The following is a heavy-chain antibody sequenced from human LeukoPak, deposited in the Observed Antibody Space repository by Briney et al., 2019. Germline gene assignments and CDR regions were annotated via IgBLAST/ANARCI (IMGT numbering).Heavy chain of an antibody. CDR2: ISSSSSTI. CDR3: ASFSRRDY. Sequence: PGGSLRLSCAASGFAFSSYSMNWVRQAPGKGLEWVSYISSSSSTIYYADSVKGRFTISRDNAKNSLYLQMISLRAEDTAVYYCASFSRRDYWGQGTLVTVSS. J-gene: IGHJ4*02. V-gene: IGHV3-48*01. D-gene: IGHD2/OR15-2a*01. CDR1: GFAFSSYS.